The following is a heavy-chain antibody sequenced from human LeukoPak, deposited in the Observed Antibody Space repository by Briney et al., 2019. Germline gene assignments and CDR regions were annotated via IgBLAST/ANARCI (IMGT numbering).Heavy chain of an antibody. V-gene: IGHV4-59*11. CDR2: IYYSGST. Sequence: SETLSLTCIVSGGSINNHYWTWIRQTPGKGLEWIGYIYYSGSTNYNPSLKSRVTISVDTSKNQFSLKLSSVTAADTAVYYCARHLAMVRGAFDIWGQGTMVTVSS. J-gene: IGHJ3*02. CDR3: ARHLAMVRGAFDI. D-gene: IGHD3-10*01. CDR1: GGSINNHY.